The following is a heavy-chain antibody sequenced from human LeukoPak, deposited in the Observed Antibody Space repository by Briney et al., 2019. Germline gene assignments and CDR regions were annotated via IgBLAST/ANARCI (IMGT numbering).Heavy chain of an antibody. CDR1: GYTFSNYD. CDR3: ARGLRFDY. CDR2: VNPNSGRR. J-gene: IGHJ4*02. Sequence: GASVTVSCKASGYTFSNYDINWVRQAPRQGLEWMGWVNPNSGRRVYAQKFQGRVTMTRNSSINTAYMELTSLRSDGAAVYYCARGLRFDYWGQGTLVTVSS. V-gene: IGHV1-8*01.